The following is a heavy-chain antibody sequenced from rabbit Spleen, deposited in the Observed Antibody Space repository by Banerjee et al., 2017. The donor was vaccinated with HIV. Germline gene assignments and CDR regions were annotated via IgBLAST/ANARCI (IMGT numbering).Heavy chain of an antibody. V-gene: IGHV1S45*01. CDR3: ARSGSDYWIYFYL. Sequence: QEQLVESGGGLVQPEGSLTLTCKGFRFDFSSGYDMCWVRQAPGKGLEWVGCIYTGDGNTYYASWAKGRFTISKTSSTVDLKMTSLTAADTATYFCARSGSDYWIYFYLWGPGTLVT. CDR1: RFDFSSGYD. CDR2: IYTGDGNT. D-gene: IGHD1-1*01. J-gene: IGHJ4*01.